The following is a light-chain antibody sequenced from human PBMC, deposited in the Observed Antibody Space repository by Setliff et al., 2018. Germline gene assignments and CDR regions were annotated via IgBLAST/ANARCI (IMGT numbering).Light chain of an antibody. CDR2: VEGNGSY. Sequence: QPVLTQSSSASASLGSSVKLTCTLSSGHSSYGIAWHQQQPGKAPRFLMRVEGNGSYNKGSGLPDRFSGSSPGADRYLTISNIQSEDEADYYCDTWDSNTQVFGTGTKVTV. J-gene: IGLJ1*01. V-gene: IGLV4-60*03. CDR1: SGHSSYG. CDR3: DTWDSNTQV.